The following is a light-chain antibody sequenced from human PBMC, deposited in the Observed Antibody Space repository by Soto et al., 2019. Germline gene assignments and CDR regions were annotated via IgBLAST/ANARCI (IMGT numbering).Light chain of an antibody. V-gene: IGKV3-15*01. CDR3: QQYNNWPLT. J-gene: IGKJ1*01. CDR2: GES. Sequence: EILMTQSPATLSVSPGERATLSCRTSQSVNSNLAWYQQKPGQAPRLLIYGESTRAPGVPARFSGSGSGTELTLTISSLQSEDFAVYYCQQYNNWPLTFGRGTKVEIK. CDR1: QSVNSN.